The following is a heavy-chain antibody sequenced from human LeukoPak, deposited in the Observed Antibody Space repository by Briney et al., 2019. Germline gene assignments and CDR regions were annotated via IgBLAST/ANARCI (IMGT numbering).Heavy chain of an antibody. CDR3: AREKNDGFDI. V-gene: IGHV3-23*01. J-gene: IGHJ3*02. Sequence: GGSLRLSCAASGFTFSSYAMSWVRQAPGKGLEWVSGISSSGGSTYYADSVKGRFTISRDNSKNTLYLQMNSLGAEDTAVYYCAREKNDGFDIWGQGTMVTVSS. CDR1: GFTFSSYA. CDR2: ISSSGGST.